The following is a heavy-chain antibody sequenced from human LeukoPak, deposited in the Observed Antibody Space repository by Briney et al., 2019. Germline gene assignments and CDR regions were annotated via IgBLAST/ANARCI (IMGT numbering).Heavy chain of an antibody. V-gene: IGHV4-59*01. D-gene: IGHD4-23*01. CDR2: IYCSGTT. CDR3: ARVPPWDGGDY. CDR1: GGSISSYY. Sequence: SETLSLTCTVSGGSISSYYWSWIRQPPGKGLEWIGYIYCSGTTNYNPSLKSRVTISVDTSKNQFSLKLSSVIAADTAVYYCARVPPWDGGDYWGQGTLVTVSS. J-gene: IGHJ4*02.